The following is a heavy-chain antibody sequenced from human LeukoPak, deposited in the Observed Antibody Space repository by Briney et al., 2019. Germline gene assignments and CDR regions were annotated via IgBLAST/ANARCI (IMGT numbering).Heavy chain of an antibody. D-gene: IGHD5-24*01. CDR3: ARETRRWLQLGSPSYYMDV. Sequence: GGSLRLSWAGSGFTFNRYEMNWVRQGPGKGVGGVSYISSSGSTIYYAYSVKGRFTISRDNAKNSLYLQMNSVRAADTAVYYCARETRRWLQLGSPSYYMDVWGKGTTVTISS. J-gene: IGHJ6*03. V-gene: IGHV3-48*03. CDR1: GFTFNRYE. CDR2: ISSSGSTI.